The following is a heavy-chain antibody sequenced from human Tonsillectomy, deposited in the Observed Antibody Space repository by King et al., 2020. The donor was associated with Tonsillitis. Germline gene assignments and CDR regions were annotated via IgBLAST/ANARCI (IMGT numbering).Heavy chain of an antibody. CDR1: GFTFDDYT. CDR2: ISWDGGST. J-gene: IGHJ1*01. D-gene: IGHD6-25*01. Sequence: VQLVESGGLVVQPGGSLRLSCAASGFTFDDYTMHWVRQAPGKGLEWVSLISWDGGSTYYADSVKGRFTISRDKSKNSLYLQMNSLRAEDTALYYCVKDTYSSASRTIQHWGQGTLVTVSS. V-gene: IGHV3-43*01. CDR3: VKDTYSSASRTIQH.